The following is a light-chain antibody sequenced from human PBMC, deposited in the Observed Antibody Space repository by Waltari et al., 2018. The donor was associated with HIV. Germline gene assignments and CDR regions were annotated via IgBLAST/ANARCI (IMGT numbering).Light chain of an antibody. Sequence: QSALTQPRSVSGSPGRSVTISCPGPRSDVGGHTYVSCFQQHPGKGPKLLLYDVNKRSPGVPVRFSGSKSGNTASLTISGLQTEDEADYFCCSYTGSSSYNYVFGTGTKVTVL. CDR2: DVN. CDR1: RSDVGGHTY. CDR3: CSYTGSSSYNYV. J-gene: IGLJ1*01. V-gene: IGLV2-11*01.